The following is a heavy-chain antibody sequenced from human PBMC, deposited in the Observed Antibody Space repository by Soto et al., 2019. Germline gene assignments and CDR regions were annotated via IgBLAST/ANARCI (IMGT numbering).Heavy chain of an antibody. D-gene: IGHD3-10*01. CDR1: GFMFSSYR. CDR2: INSGGTYT. J-gene: IGHJ4*02. V-gene: IGHV3-21*06. CDR3: ARDLTTYGSPHCDY. Sequence: EEQLVESGGGLVKRGGSLRLSCAASGFMFSSYRMNWVRQAPGKGLEWVSSINSGGTYTYYADSVRGRFTISRNNARNSLYLEMNSLGVEDTAVYYCARDLTTYGSPHCDYWGQGTLVTVFS.